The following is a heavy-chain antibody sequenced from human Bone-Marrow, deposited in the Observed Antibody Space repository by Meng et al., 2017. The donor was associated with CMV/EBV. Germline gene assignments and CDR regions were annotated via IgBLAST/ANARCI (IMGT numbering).Heavy chain of an antibody. CDR2: INPNSGGT. Sequence: ASVKVSCKASGYTFTGYYMHWVRQAPGQGLEWMGWINPNSGGTNYAQKFQGRVTMTRGTSISTAYMELSRLRSDDTAVYYCARLSGYDFWSGYYIGAFDIWGQGTMVTVSS. D-gene: IGHD3-3*01. CDR1: GYTFTGYY. J-gene: IGHJ3*02. CDR3: ARLSGYDFWSGYYIGAFDI. V-gene: IGHV1-2*02.